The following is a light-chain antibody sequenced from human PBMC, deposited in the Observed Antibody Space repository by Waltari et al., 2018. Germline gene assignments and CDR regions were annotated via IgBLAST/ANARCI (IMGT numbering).Light chain of an antibody. CDR3: ASWDDSLNGRWV. Sequence: QSVLTQPPSASAAPGQRVTISCSGSHSNVGANVVNWYQQFPGTAPRLLIYRNDRRPSGVADRFSASKSGTSASLAISGLRPEEEADYYCASWDDSLNGRWVFGGGTKLTVL. V-gene: IGLV1-44*01. CDR2: RND. CDR1: HSNVGANV. J-gene: IGLJ2*01.